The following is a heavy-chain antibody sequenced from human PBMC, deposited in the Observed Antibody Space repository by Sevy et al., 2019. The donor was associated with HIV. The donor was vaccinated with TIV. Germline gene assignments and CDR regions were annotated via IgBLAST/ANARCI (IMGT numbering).Heavy chain of an antibody. J-gene: IGHJ4*02. CDR3: ATGRDYGSGSYDY. CDR1: GFSFDRYG. V-gene: IGHV3-33*01. CDR2: ILYEGINK. Sequence: GESLKISCAASGFSFDRYGMHWVRQAPGMGLEWVAVILYEGINKDYGDSVRGRFTISRDNSKNTLYLQMNSLRVDDTAVYYCATGRDYGSGSYDYWGPGTLVTVSS. D-gene: IGHD3-10*01.